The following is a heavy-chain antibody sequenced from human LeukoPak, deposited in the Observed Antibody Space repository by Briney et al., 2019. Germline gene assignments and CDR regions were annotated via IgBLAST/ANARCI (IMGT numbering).Heavy chain of an antibody. V-gene: IGHV4-30-4*08. Sequence: SETLSLTCTVSGGSISSGNYSWSWIRQPPGKGLEWLGYIYYSGSTYYNPSLKSRVTISVDTSKNQFSLKLSSVTAADTAVYYCARVFMGIDYWGQGTLVTVSS. CDR3: ARVFMGIDY. D-gene: IGHD7-27*01. J-gene: IGHJ4*02. CDR2: IYYSGST. CDR1: GGSISSGNYS.